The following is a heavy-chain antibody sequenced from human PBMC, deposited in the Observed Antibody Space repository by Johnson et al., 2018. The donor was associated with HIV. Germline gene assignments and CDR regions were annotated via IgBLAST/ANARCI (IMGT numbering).Heavy chain of an antibody. CDR1: GFTFSGYP. CDR2: ISYAGSNK. CDR3: ARDCRNSTSCLAFDI. D-gene: IGHD2/OR15-2a*01. V-gene: IGHV3-30*04. Sequence: QVQLVETGGGVVQPGRSLRLSCAASGFTFSGYPMHWVRQAPGKGLEWVAVISYAGSNKYYADSVKGRFTISRDNSKNTVFLQMNSLRAEDTALYYCARDCRNSTSCLAFDIWGQGTRVTVSS. J-gene: IGHJ3*02.